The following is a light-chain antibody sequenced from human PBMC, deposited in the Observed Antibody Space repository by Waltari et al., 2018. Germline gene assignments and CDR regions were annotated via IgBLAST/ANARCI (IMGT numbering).Light chain of an antibody. CDR3: QQRSNWWT. J-gene: IGKJ1*01. Sequence: EIVLTQSPDNMSLSSGERATLSCRPSQSISTYLAWYQQRPGQAPRLLIYDASNRATGIPARFSGSGSGTDFTLTISSLEPEDFAVYYCQQRSNWWTFGQGTKVEIK. CDR1: QSISTY. V-gene: IGKV3-11*01. CDR2: DAS.